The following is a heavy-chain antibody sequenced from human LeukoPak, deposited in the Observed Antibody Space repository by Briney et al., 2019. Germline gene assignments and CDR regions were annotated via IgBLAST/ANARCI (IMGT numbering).Heavy chain of an antibody. CDR3: AKRGVVIRVILVGFHKEAYYFDS. Sequence: PGGSLRLSCAVSGITLSNYGISWVRQAPGKGLEWVAGISGSGGRTNYADSVKGRFTISRDNPKNTLYLQMSSLRAEDTAVYFCAKRGVVIRVILVGFHKEAYYFDSWGQGALVTVSS. V-gene: IGHV3-23*01. CDR2: ISGSGGRT. D-gene: IGHD3-22*01. CDR1: GITLSNYG. J-gene: IGHJ4*02.